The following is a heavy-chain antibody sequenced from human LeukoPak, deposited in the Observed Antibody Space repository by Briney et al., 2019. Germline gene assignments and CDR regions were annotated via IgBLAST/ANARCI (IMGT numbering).Heavy chain of an antibody. CDR1: GDSISNINW. J-gene: IGHJ4*02. V-gene: IGHV4-4*02. CDR2: IHDGGST. D-gene: IGHD3-16*01. Sequence: SGTLSLTCAVSGDSISNINWWWSWVRQPPGKGLEWFGEIHDGGSTTYHPSLKSRVTISVDKSKNQFSLTLTSVTAVDTAVYFCARGAHYAWNSWGQGTLVTVSS. CDR3: ARGAHYAWNS.